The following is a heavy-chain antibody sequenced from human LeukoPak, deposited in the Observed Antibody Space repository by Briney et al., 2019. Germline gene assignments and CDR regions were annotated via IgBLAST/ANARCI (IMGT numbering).Heavy chain of an antibody. CDR3: AKASAMIVVVIKHFDY. Sequence: GGSLRLSCAASGFTFSSYAMSWVRQAPGKGLEWVAAISGSGGSTYYADSVKGRSTISRDNSKNTLYLQMNSLRAEDTAVYYCAKASAMIVVVIKHFDYWGQGTLVTVSS. D-gene: IGHD3-22*01. V-gene: IGHV3-23*01. CDR2: ISGSGGST. CDR1: GFTFSSYA. J-gene: IGHJ4*02.